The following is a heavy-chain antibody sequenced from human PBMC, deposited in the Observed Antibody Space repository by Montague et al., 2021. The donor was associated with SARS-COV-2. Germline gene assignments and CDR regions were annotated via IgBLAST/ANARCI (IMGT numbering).Heavy chain of an antibody. CDR3: ARDYSDSVLLWFGELPSQPIDY. V-gene: IGHV3-30*04. D-gene: IGHD3-10*01. CDR2: ISYDGSNK. Sequence: SLRLSCPAPGFTFSSYAMHWVRQAPGKGLEWVAVISYDGSNKYYADSVKGRFTISRDNSKNTLYLQMNSLRAEDTAVYYCARDYSDSVLLWFGELPSQPIDYWGQGTLVTVSS. J-gene: IGHJ4*02. CDR1: GFTFSSYA.